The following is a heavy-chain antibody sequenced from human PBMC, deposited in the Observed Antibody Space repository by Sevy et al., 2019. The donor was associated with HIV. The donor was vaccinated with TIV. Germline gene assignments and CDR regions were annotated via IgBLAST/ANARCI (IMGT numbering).Heavy chain of an antibody. J-gene: IGHJ4*02. CDR3: TKHIQELKIKTFDY. CDR1: GFMFRTYA. D-gene: IGHD6-13*01. CDR2: ISGSGDST. V-gene: IGHV3-23*01. Sequence: GGSLRLSCAASGFMFRTYAMSWVRQSPGKGLEWVSGISGSGDSTYYAESVKGRFTISRDNSKNTLSLQMNCLRAEDTAIYYCTKHIQELKIKTFDYWGQGKLVTVSS.